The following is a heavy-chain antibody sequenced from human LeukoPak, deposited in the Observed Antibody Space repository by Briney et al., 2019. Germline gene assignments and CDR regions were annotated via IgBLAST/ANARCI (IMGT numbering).Heavy chain of an antibody. CDR1: GGSINSGSYY. Sequence: SETLSLTCSVSGGSINSGSYYWTWIRQRPGKGLEWIGYIYYSGSTIYNPSLKSRLTISLDTSKNQFSLKLRSVTAADTAVYYCARVGVFGRHAFDIWGQGTMVTVSS. J-gene: IGHJ3*02. CDR2: IYYSGST. D-gene: IGHD3-10*01. CDR3: ARVGVFGRHAFDI. V-gene: IGHV4-31*03.